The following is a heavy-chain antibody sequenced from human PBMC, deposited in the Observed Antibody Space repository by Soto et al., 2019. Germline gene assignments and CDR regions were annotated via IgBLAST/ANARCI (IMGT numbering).Heavy chain of an antibody. CDR2: IVPMLGTP. V-gene: IGHV1-69*01. Sequence: QVQLVQSGAEVKEPGSSVRVSCKASGGTFDNFIMNWVRQTPGQGLEWMGGIVPMLGTPTYAEKFKGRVTIYATGSTITMYMEVTSLRSEDTAIYYCARNGTYSSSLSQYSGMDVWGQGTTVTVSS. D-gene: IGHD1-26*01. CDR3: ARNGTYSSSLSQYSGMDV. J-gene: IGHJ6*02. CDR1: GGTFDNFI.